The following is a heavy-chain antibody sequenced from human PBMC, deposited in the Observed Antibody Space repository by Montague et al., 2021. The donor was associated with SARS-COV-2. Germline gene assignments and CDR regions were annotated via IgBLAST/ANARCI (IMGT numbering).Heavy chain of an antibody. CDR2: IYNSGST. J-gene: IGHJ3*02. V-gene: IGHV4-31*03. Sequence: TLSLTCTVSGGSISSGGYYWSWIRQHPGKGLEWIGYIYNSGSTYYNPSLKSRVTISVDTSKNQFSLKLSSVTAADMAVYYCARDRYSGYVLYAFDIWGQGTMVTVSS. D-gene: IGHD5-12*01. CDR1: GGSISSGGYY. CDR3: ARDRYSGYVLYAFDI.